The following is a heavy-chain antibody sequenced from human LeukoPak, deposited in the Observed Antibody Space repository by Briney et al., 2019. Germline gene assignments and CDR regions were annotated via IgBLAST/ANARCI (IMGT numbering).Heavy chain of an antibody. D-gene: IGHD2-15*01. CDR2: ISGSGGST. CDR1: GFTFSSYA. CDR3: AKDHCEVSGCYPPSTFDY. Sequence: GGSLRLSCAASGFTFSSYAMSWVRHAPGKGLEWVSAISGSGGSTYYADSVKGRFTISRDNSKNTLYLQMNSLRAEDTAVYYCAKDHCEVSGCYPPSTFDYWGQGTLVTVSS. V-gene: IGHV3-23*01. J-gene: IGHJ4*02.